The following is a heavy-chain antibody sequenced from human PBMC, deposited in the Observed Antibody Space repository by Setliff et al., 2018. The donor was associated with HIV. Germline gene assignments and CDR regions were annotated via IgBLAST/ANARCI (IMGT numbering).Heavy chain of an antibody. Sequence: GGSLRLSCAASGFTFSNAWMNWVRQAPGKGLEWVGRIKSKTDGGATDYAAPVKGRFTITRADSKNTVYLKMNSLKTEDTAVYYCTTDIGYESSGYRIGYWGHGTLVTVSS. CDR1: GFTFSNAW. V-gene: IGHV3-15*01. CDR3: TTDIGYESSGYRIGY. CDR2: IKSKTDGGAT. D-gene: IGHD3-22*01. J-gene: IGHJ4*01.